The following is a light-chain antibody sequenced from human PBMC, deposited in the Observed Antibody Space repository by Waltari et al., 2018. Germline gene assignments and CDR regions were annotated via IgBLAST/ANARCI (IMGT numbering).Light chain of an antibody. CDR1: SSNIGDNH. Sequence: QSVVTQPPSASGTHGQRVTISCSGSSSNIGDNHVYWYQQVPGPAPKLLVHTTKEPPSGFPALVTVSKSVTSASLAIYGLRSEDESDYYCASWDYKLNAWVIGGGTRLTVL. CDR3: ASWDYKLNAWV. CDR2: TTK. J-gene: IGLJ3*02. V-gene: IGLV1-47*01.